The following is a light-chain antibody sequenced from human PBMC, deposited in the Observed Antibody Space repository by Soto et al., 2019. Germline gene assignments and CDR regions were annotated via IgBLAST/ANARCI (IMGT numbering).Light chain of an antibody. CDR3: LQHSDYPFT. CDR2: SAS. J-gene: IGKJ2*01. CDR1: QGIRDA. Sequence: DIPMTQSPSSLSASVGDRVTITCRASQGIRDALGWYQQKPGKGPKRLIYSASRLQNGVPSRFSGSGSETVFTLTISSLQPEDFATYFCLQHSDYPFTFGQGTRLEI. V-gene: IGKV1-17*01.